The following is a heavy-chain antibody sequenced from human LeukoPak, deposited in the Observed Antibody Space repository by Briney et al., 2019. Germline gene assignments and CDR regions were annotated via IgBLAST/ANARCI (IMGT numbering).Heavy chain of an antibody. CDR1: GFTFSSYA. V-gene: IGHV3-30*04. CDR2: ISYDGSNK. Sequence: QPGRSLRLSCAASGFTFSSYAMHWVRQAPGKGLEWVAVISYDGSNKYYADSVKGRFTISRDNSKNTLYLQMNSLRAEDTAVYYCAREGDSWYGDYFDYWGQGTLVTVSS. CDR3: AREGDSWYGDYFDY. D-gene: IGHD6-13*01. J-gene: IGHJ4*02.